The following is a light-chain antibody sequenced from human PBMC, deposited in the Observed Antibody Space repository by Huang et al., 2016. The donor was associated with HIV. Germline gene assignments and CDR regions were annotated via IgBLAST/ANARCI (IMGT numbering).Light chain of an antibody. Sequence: IQLTQSPSSLSASVGARVTITCRASQGISSYLAWYQEKSGKAPKLLIYAASTLQSVVPSRFSGSGSGTDFTLTISSLQSEDFATYYCQQLNSYPRTFGQGTKVEIK. CDR1: QGISSY. J-gene: IGKJ1*01. CDR2: AAS. CDR3: QQLNSYPRT. V-gene: IGKV1-9*01.